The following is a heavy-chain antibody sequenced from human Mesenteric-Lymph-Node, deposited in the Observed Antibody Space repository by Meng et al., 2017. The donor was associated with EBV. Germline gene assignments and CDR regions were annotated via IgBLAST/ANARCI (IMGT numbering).Heavy chain of an antibody. J-gene: IGHJ2*01. Sequence: GHLKESGPGLVKPSGTLSLTCTVSGGSVSSGSSYWSWIRQPPGKGLEWIGYIYYSGSANYNPSLKSRVTISVDTSKNQFSLKLSSVTAADTAVYYCGRGRTYWYFDLWGRGTLVTVSS. V-gene: IGHV4-61*01. CDR1: GGSVSSGSSY. CDR2: IYYSGSA. CDR3: GRGRTYWYFDL.